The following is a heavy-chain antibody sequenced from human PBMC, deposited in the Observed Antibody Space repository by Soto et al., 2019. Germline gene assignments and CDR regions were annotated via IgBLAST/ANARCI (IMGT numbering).Heavy chain of an antibody. J-gene: IGHJ5*02. V-gene: IGHV3-33*06. CDR1: GFTFSSYG. Sequence: HPVGSLRLSCAASGFTFSSYGMHWVRQAPGKGLEWVAVIWYDGSNKYYADSVKGRFTISRDNSKNTLYLQMNSLRAEDTAVYYCAKDTSSASDWSDPWGQGTLVTASS. CDR3: AKDTSSASDWSDP. D-gene: IGHD3-10*01. CDR2: IWYDGSNK.